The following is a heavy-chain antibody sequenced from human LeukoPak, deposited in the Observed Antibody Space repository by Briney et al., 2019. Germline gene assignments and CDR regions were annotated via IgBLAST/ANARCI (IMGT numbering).Heavy chain of an antibody. V-gene: IGHV3-48*03. CDR2: ISSSGSTI. CDR1: GFTFSSYE. Sequence: PGGSLRLSCAASGFTFSSYEMNWVRQAPGKGLEWVSYISSSGSTIYYADSVKGRFTISRDNAKNSLYLQMNSLRAEDTAVYYCARDHTHYCSSTSCYIDHYYYYMDVWGIGIAVTVSS. J-gene: IGHJ6*03. D-gene: IGHD2-2*02. CDR3: ARDHTHYCSSTSCYIDHYYYYMDV.